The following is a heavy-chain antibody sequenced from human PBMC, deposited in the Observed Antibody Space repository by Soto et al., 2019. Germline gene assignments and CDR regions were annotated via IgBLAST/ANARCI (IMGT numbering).Heavy chain of an antibody. D-gene: IGHD6-13*01. V-gene: IGHV1-8*01. J-gene: IGHJ6*03. CDR3: AIALQQLGYYYYYMDV. CDR1: GYTFTSYD. Sequence: ASVKVSCKASGYTFTSYDINWVRQATGQGLEWMGWMNPNSGNTGYAQKFQGRVTMTRNTSISTAYMELSSLRSEDTAVYYCAIALQQLGYYYYYMDVWGKGTTVTVSS. CDR2: MNPNSGNT.